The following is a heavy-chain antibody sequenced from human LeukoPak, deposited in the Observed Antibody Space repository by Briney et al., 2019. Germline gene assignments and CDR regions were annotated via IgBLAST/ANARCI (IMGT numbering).Heavy chain of an antibody. CDR3: AREDYYYDSSGYYRSDAFDI. CDR1: GFNVSSNY. CDR2: IYSGGST. V-gene: IGHV3-53*01. D-gene: IGHD3-22*01. Sequence: GGSLRLSCAASGFNVSSNYMSWVRQAPGKGLEWVSVIYSGGSTYYADSVKGRFTVSRDNSENTLYFQMNSLRAGDTAVYYCAREDYYYDSSGYYRSDAFDIWGQGTMVTVSS. J-gene: IGHJ3*02.